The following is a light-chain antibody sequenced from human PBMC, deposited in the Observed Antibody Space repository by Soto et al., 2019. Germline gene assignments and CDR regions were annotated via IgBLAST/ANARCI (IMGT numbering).Light chain of an antibody. CDR1: SSDVGSYNF. CDR2: EVS. J-gene: IGLJ2*01. CDR3: SSYAGSNIVV. Sequence: QSALTQPPSASGSPGQSVTISCTGTSSDVGSYNFVSWYQQHPGKAPKLMIYEVSERPSGVPDRFSGSKSGNTASLTVSGLQAEDDADYYCSSYAGSNIVVFGGGTKLTVL. V-gene: IGLV2-8*01.